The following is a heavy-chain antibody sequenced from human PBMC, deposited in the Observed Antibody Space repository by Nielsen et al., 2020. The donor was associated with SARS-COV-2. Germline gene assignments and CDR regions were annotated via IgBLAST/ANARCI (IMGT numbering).Heavy chain of an antibody. D-gene: IGHD2-15*01. J-gene: IGHJ6*02. CDR1: EFTFSNYA. CDR2: VSGSGYST. V-gene: IGHV3-23*01. CDR3: ARGEDYSTMDV. Sequence: GGSLRLSCAASEFTFSNYAMSWVRQAPGKGLEWVSGVSGSGYSTYYADSVKGRFTISRDNSRNTLYLQMNSLRTEDTAMYYCARGEDYSTMDVWGQGTTVTVSS.